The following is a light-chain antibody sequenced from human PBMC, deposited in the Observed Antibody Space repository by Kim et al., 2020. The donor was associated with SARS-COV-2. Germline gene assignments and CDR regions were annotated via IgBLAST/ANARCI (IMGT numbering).Light chain of an antibody. CDR1: QDINNF. Sequence: GNRVAITCRATQDINNFIAWYQQRPGEAPHLLLYAASRVQSGVPSRLSGSGSGTDYTLAISSLQPEDFATYFCQQYYSVPYTFGQGTKWRS. CDR2: AAS. CDR3: QQYYSVPYT. V-gene: IGKV1-NL1*01. J-gene: IGKJ2*01.